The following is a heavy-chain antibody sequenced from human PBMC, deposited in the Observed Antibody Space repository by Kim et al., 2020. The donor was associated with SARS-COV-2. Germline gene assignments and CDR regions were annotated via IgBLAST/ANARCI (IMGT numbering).Heavy chain of an antibody. V-gene: IGHV4-59*13. CDR1: GGSISSYY. Sequence: SETLSLTCTVSGGSISSYYWSWIRQPPGKGLEWIGYIYYSGSTNYNPSLKSRVTISVDTSKNQFSLKLSSVTAADTAVYYCARDRGSGDNWFDPWGQGTLVTVSS. CDR2: IYYSGST. D-gene: IGHD3-10*01. CDR3: ARDRGSGDNWFDP. J-gene: IGHJ5*02.